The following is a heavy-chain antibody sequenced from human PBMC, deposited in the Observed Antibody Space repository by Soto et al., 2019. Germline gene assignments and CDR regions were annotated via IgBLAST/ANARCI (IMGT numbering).Heavy chain of an antibody. D-gene: IGHD6-13*01. V-gene: IGHV3-53*02. CDR3: ARARRYSSSQAASPRYGMDV. Sequence: EVQLVETGGGLIQPGGSLRLSCAASGFTVSSNYMSWVRQAPGKGLEWVSVIYSGGSTYYADSVKGRFTISRNNSKNTLYLQMSSRRAEDTAVYYCARARRYSSSQAASPRYGMDVWGQGTTVTVSS. CDR2: IYSGGST. J-gene: IGHJ6*02. CDR1: GFTVSSNY.